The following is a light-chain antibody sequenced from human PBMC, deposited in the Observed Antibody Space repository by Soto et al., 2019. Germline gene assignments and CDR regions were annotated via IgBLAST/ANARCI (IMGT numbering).Light chain of an antibody. Sequence: QSALTQPASVTGSPGQSITISCNGTSSDVGGYNYVSWYQQHPGKAPKVMIYDVSNRPSGVSNRFSGSKSGNTASLTISGLQAEDEADYYCSSYTSTSTLNVVFGGGTKLTVL. J-gene: IGLJ2*01. V-gene: IGLV2-14*01. CDR3: SSYTSTSTLNVV. CDR2: DVS. CDR1: SSDVGGYNY.